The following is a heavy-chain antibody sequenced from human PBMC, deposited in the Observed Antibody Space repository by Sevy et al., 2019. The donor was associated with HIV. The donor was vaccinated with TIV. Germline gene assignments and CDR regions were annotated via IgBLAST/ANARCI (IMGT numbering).Heavy chain of an antibody. CDR2: ISYDGSNK. CDR3: AKDQGAHYYYGMDV. Sequence: GGSLRLSCAAFGFTFSGFGMHWVRQAPGKGLEWVALISYDGSNKYYADSVKGRFTMSRDKSKNTLYLQMNSLRGKDTDVYYCAKDQGAHYYYGMDVWGQGTTVTVSS. CDR1: GFTFSGFG. J-gene: IGHJ6*02. V-gene: IGHV3-30*18.